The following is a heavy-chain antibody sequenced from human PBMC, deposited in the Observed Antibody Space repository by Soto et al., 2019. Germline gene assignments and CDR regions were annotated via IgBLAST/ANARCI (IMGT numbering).Heavy chain of an antibody. D-gene: IGHD5-18*01. CDR1: GFTFSDYY. V-gene: IGHV3-23*01. CDR3: AKTLPTAMVDYYYYYYGMDV. CDR2: ISGSGGST. Sequence: GSLRLSCAGSGFTFSDYYINWIRQAPGKGLEWVSAISGSGGSTYYADSVKGRFTISRDNSKNTLYLQMNSLRAEDTAVYYCAKTLPTAMVDYYYYYYGMDVWGQGTTVTVSS. J-gene: IGHJ6*02.